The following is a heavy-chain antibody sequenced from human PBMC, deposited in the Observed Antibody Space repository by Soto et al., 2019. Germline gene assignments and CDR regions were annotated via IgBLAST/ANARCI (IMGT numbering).Heavy chain of an antibody. CDR2: IKSKTDGGTT. J-gene: IGHJ6*02. V-gene: IGHV3-15*01. CDR1: GFTFSNAW. CDR3: TTCWYQLLCYYYGMDV. Sequence: KPGGSLRLSCAASGFTFSNAWMSWVRQAPGKGLEWVGRIKSKTDGGTTDYAAPVKGRFTISRDDSKNTLYLQMNSLKTEDTAVYSCTTCWYQLLCYYYGMDVWGQGTTVTVSS. D-gene: IGHD2-2*01.